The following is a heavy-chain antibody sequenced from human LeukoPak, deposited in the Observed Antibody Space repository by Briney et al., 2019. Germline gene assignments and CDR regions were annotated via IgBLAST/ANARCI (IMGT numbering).Heavy chain of an antibody. V-gene: IGHV3-66*01. D-gene: IGHD3-10*01. Sequence: GGSLRLSCAASGFTVSSNYMSWVRQAPGKGLEWVSVIYSGGSTYYADSVKGRFTISRDNSKDTLYLQMNSLRAEDTAVYYCARERFGFGELLGYYYYGMDVWGQGTTVTVSS. CDR2: IYSGGST. J-gene: IGHJ6*02. CDR3: ARERFGFGELLGYYYYGMDV. CDR1: GFTVSSNY.